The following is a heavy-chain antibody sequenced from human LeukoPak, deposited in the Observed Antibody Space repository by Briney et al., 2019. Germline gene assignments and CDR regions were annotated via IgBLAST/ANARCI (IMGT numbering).Heavy chain of an antibody. CDR2: MNPNSGNT. V-gene: IGHV1-8*01. CDR3: ALTQTYYYDSSGYYVLDY. J-gene: IGHJ4*02. CDR1: GYTFTSYD. Sequence: GASVKVSCKASGYTFTSYDINWVRQATGQGLEWMGWMNPNSGNTGYAQKFQGRVTMTRSTSISTAYMELSSLRSEDTAVYYCALTQTYYYDSSGYYVLDYWGQGTLVTVSS. D-gene: IGHD3-22*01.